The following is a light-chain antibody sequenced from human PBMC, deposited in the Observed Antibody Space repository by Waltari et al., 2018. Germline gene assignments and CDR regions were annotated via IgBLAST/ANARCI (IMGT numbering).Light chain of an antibody. CDR2: WVC. CDR3: SSFAGSSQML. Sequence: QSALTQPPSASGSPGQSVTISCTGTSSDVGGFDYVSWYQQHPGKVPRLMIYWVCKWPPGVPDRFSGSKSGNTASLTVSGLQVEDEADYYCSSFAGSSQMLFGGGTKLTVL. J-gene: IGLJ2*01. CDR1: SSDVGGFDY. V-gene: IGLV2-8*01.